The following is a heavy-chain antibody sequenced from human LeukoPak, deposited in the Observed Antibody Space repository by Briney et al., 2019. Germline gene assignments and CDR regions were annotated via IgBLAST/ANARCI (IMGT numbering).Heavy chain of an antibody. CDR3: AKDRDDYGDLNWFDP. CDR2: ISGSGGST. Sequence: HPGGSLRLSCAASGFTFSSYGMSWVRQAPGKGLEWVSAISGSGGSTYYADSVKGRFTISRDNSKNTLYLQMNSLRAEDTAVYYCAKDRDDYGDLNWFDPWGQGTLVTVSS. V-gene: IGHV3-23*01. D-gene: IGHD4-17*01. J-gene: IGHJ5*02. CDR1: GFTFSSYG.